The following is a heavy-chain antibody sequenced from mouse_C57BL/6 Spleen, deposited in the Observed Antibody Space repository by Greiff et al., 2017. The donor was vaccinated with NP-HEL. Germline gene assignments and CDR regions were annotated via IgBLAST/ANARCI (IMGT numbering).Heavy chain of an antibody. Sequence: EVKLVESGGGLVKPGGSLKLSCAASGFTFSDYGMHWVRQAPEKGLEWVAYISSGSSTIYYADTVKGRFTISRYNAKNTLFLQMTSLRSEDTAMYYCARPVPYWYFDVWGTGTTVTVSS. D-gene: IGHD5-1*01. CDR1: GFTFSDYG. CDR3: ARPVPYWYFDV. J-gene: IGHJ1*03. CDR2: ISSGSSTI. V-gene: IGHV5-17*01.